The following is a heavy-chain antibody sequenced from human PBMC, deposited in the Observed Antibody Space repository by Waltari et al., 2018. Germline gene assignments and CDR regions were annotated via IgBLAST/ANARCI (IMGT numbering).Heavy chain of an antibody. CDR1: GYSISSGYY. CDR3: ARDPTERITMVSNWFDP. Sequence: QVQLQESGPGLVKPSETLSLTCAVSGYSISSGYYWGWIRQPPGKGLEWIGRIYHSGSTYSNPSLKRRVTISVDTSKNQCSLKLSSVTAADTAVYYCARDPTERITMVSNWFDPWGQGTLVTVSS. D-gene: IGHD3-10*01. CDR2: IYHSGST. V-gene: IGHV4-38-2*02. J-gene: IGHJ5*02.